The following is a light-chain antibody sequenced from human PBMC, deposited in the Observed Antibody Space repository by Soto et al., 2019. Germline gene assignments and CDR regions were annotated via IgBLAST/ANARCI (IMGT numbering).Light chain of an antibody. CDR3: SSYTSSSTLENV. V-gene: IGLV2-14*01. CDR1: SSDVGGYNY. Sequence: LTQPASVSGSPGQSITISCTGTSSDVGGYNYVSWYQQHPGKAPKLMIYDVSNRPSGVSNRFSGSKSGNTASLTISGLQAEDEADYYCSSYTSSSTLENVFGTGTKVTVL. CDR2: DVS. J-gene: IGLJ1*01.